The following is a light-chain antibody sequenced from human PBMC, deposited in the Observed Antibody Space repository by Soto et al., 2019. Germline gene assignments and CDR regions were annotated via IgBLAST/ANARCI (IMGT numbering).Light chain of an antibody. V-gene: IGKV3-11*01. CDR1: QSVSTD. J-gene: IGKJ4*01. Sequence: EIVMTQSQPTLSVSLGGRAPLSCRASQSVSTDLAWYQQRPGQAPRLLIFGASTRATGIPARFTGSGSGTDFTLTISSLEPEDFAVYYCQQRSKSFGGGTKVDIK. CDR3: QQRSKS. CDR2: GAS.